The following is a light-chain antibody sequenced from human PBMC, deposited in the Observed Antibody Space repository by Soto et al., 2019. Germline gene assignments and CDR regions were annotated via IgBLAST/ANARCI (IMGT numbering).Light chain of an antibody. J-gene: IGKJ4*01. CDR2: KAS. Sequence: LQMTQSPSTLSASGGDRVTKTCLARQSISSWLAWHQQKPGKAPKAMLYKASSLETGAPSRFSGSESGTEFTLTITSLQPDDSETYYCQHYKSYPLTFGGGTKVEI. V-gene: IGKV1-5*03. CDR1: QSISSW. CDR3: QHYKSYPLT.